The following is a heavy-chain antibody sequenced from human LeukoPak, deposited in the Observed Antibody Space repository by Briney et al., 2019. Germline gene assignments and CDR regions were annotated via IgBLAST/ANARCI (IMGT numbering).Heavy chain of an antibody. CDR2: IYYSGST. V-gene: IGHV4-59*01. Sequence: SETLSLTCTVSGGSISIYYWSWIRQPPGKGLEWIGYIYYSGSTNYNPSLKSRVTISVDTSKNQFSLKLSSVAAADTAVYYCARVKVVRGVRGLRYYGMDVWGQGTTVTVSS. CDR3: ARVKVVRGVRGLRYYGMDV. D-gene: IGHD3-10*01. CDR1: GGSISIYY. J-gene: IGHJ6*02.